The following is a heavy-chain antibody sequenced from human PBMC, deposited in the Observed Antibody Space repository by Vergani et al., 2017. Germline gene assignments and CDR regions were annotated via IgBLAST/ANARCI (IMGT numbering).Heavy chain of an antibody. V-gene: IGHV1-69*01. CDR3: ARGGDGFCSGGSCYKI. CDR1: GGTFSSYG. Sequence: QVQLVQSGAEVKKPGSSVKVSCKASGGTFSSYGISWVRQAPGQGLEWMGGIIPIFGTANYAQKIQGRVTITTDESTSTAYMELSSLRSEDTAVYYCARGGDGFCSGGSCYKIWGQGTMVTVSS. J-gene: IGHJ3*02. CDR2: IIPIFGTA. D-gene: IGHD2-15*01.